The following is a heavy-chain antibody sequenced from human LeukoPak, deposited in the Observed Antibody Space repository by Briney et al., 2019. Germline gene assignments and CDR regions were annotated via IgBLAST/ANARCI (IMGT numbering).Heavy chain of an antibody. CDR1: GFTFDDYA. CDR3: AKDSGGGYYGEVNWFDP. J-gene: IGHJ5*02. CDR2: ISWNSGSI. Sequence: PGGSLRLSCAASGFTFDDYAMHWVRQAPGKGLEWVSGISWNSGSIGYADSVKGRFTISRDNAKNSLYLQMNSLRAEDTALYYCAKDSGGGYYGEVNWFDPWGQGTLVTVSS. D-gene: IGHD3-10*01. V-gene: IGHV3-9*01.